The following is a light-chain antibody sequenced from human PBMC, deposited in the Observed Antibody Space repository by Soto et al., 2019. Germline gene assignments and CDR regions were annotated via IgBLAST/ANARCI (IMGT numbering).Light chain of an antibody. CDR1: NSNIGAGYD. CDR3: QSYDSSLRGV. V-gene: IGLV1-40*01. Sequence: QSVLTQPPSVSGAPGQRVTISCTGSNSNIGAGYDVHWYQQLPGTAPKLLIYANSNRPSGVPDRFSGSKSGTSASLAITGLQAADEADYYCQSYDSSLRGVFGGGTKVTVL. J-gene: IGLJ3*02. CDR2: ANS.